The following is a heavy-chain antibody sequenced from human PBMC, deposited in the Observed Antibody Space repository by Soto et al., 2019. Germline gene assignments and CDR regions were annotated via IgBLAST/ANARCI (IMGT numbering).Heavy chain of an antibody. Sequence: GPQSLCYTASGVIFREYAMSWVRQTPGKGPEWVSSIGGPGDDTYYADYVKGRFTISRDNSKNTLYLQMDSLRGDDTAIYYCAKDRMSRNSVWDPFDVWGQGTMVTVPS. V-gene: IGHV3-23*01. CDR1: GVIFREYA. CDR2: IGGPGDDT. J-gene: IGHJ3*01. CDR3: AKDRMSRNSVWDPFDV. D-gene: IGHD4-4*01.